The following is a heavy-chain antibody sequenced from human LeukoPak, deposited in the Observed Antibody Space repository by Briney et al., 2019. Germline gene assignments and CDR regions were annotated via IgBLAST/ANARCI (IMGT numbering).Heavy chain of an antibody. CDR1: GGSISSYY. CDR3: ARVDPRSGRYFDY. V-gene: IGHV4-4*07. J-gene: IGHJ4*02. CDR2: IYTSGTT. D-gene: IGHD1-26*01. Sequence: SETLSLTCTVSGGSISSYYWSWIRQPAGQGLERIGRIYTSGTTNYNPSLKSRVTMSVDTSKNQFSLKLSSVAAADTAVYYCARVDPRSGRYFDYWGQGTLVTVSS.